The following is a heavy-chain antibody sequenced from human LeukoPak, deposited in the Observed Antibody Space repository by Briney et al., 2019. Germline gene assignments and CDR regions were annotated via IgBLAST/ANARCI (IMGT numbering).Heavy chain of an antibody. CDR2: INWSGGST. Sequence: PGGSLRLSCAASGFTFDDYGMTWVRQAPGKGLEWVSGINWSGGSTSYADSVKGRFTISRDNAKNSLYLQMNSLRAEDTAVYYCARGRYYDSSGSDWGQGTLVTVSS. CDR3: ARGRYYDSSGSD. J-gene: IGHJ4*02. D-gene: IGHD3-22*01. V-gene: IGHV3-20*04. CDR1: GFTFDDYG.